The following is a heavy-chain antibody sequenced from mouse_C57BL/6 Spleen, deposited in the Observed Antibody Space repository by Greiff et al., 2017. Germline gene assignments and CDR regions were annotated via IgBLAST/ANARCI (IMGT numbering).Heavy chain of an antibody. V-gene: IGHV5-4*03. J-gene: IGHJ4*01. CDR1: GFTFSSYA. CDR3: ARGGLRLYAMDY. CDR2: ISDGGSYT. D-gene: IGHD2-4*01. Sequence: DVKLVESGGGLVKPGGSLKLSCAASGFTFSSYAMSWVRQTPEKRLEWVATISDGGSYTYYPDNVKGRFTISRDNAKNNLYLQMSHLKSEDTAMYYCARGGLRLYAMDYWGQGTSVTVSS.